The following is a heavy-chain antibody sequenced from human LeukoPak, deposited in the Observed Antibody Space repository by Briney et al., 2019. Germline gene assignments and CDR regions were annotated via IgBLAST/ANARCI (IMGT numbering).Heavy chain of an antibody. Sequence: PSETLSLTCTVSGGSISSYYWSWIRQPPGKGLEWIGYIYYSGSTNYNPSLKSRVTISVDTSKNQFSLKLSSVTAADTAVYYCARVDVIVGATGGFDYWGQGTLVTVSS. CDR3: ARVDVIVGATGGFDY. CDR2: IYYSGST. V-gene: IGHV4-59*08. D-gene: IGHD1-26*01. J-gene: IGHJ4*02. CDR1: GGSISSYY.